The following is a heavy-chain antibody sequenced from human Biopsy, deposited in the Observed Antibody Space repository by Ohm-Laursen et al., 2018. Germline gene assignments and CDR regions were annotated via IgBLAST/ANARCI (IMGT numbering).Heavy chain of an antibody. V-gene: IGHV3-33*03. CDR3: ASLGLVWFGELLSVPFGMDV. CDR2: IWYDGTNE. Sequence: SLRLSCAASGFTFGHYAMHWVRQAPGKGLEWISLIWYDGTNEDYADSVKGRFTISRDNAKNSLYLQMNSLRAEDTAVYFCASLGLVWFGELLSVPFGMDVWGQGTTVTVSS. J-gene: IGHJ6*02. CDR1: GFTFGHYA. D-gene: IGHD3-10*01.